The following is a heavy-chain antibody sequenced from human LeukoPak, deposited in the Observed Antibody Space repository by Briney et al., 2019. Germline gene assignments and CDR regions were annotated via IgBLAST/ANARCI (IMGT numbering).Heavy chain of an antibody. CDR1: GYTFTSYG. J-gene: IGHJ4*02. V-gene: IGHV1-18*01. D-gene: IGHD6-13*01. Sequence: GASVKVSCKASGYTFTSYGISWVRQAPGQGLEWMGWISAYNGNTNYAQKLQGRVTMTTDTSTSTAYMELSSLRSEDTAVYYCARGQGQQLAPYFDYWGQGTLVTVSS. CDR2: ISAYNGNT. CDR3: ARGQGQQLAPYFDY.